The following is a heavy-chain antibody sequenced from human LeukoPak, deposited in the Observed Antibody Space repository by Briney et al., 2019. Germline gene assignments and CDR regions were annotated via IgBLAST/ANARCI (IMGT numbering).Heavy chain of an antibody. CDR1: GFTFSSYA. D-gene: IGHD4-23*01. CDR2: ISYDRSNK. CDR3: AQDYGGNFGDD. V-gene: IGHV3-30*04. Sequence: GGSLRLSCAASGFTFSSYAMHWVRQAPGKGLEWVAVISYDRSNKYYADSVKGRFTISRDNSKNTLYLQMNSLRAEDTAVYYCAQDYGGNFGDDWGQGTLVTVSS. J-gene: IGHJ4*02.